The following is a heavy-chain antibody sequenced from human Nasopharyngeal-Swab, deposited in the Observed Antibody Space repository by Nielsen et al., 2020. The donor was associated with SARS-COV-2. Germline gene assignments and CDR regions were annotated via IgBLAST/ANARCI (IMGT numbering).Heavy chain of an antibody. CDR1: GLTSVDSA. CDR2: ISWNSVGI. V-gene: IGHV3-9*02. CDR3: AKLDAGPTFDY. J-gene: IGHJ4*02. Sequence: GGSLRLPCAAFGLTSVDSAMHWVRQAQGKGLEWVPGISWNSVGIGYADSVKGRFTISRDNAKNSRYLQMNSLRAEATALYYRAKLDAGPTFDYWGQGTLVTVSS. D-gene: IGHD5-24*01.